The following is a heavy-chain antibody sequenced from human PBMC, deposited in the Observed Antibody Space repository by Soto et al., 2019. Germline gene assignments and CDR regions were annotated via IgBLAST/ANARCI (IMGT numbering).Heavy chain of an antibody. Sequence: QVQLQESGPGLVKPSETLSLSCTVSGGSISSYYWSWIRQPPGKGLEWIGYIHYSGSTNYNPSLKSRVTISVDTSKNQFSLKLCSVTAADTAVYYCARRWGRTFDYWGQGTLVTVSS. J-gene: IGHJ4*02. CDR3: ARRWGRTFDY. CDR1: GGSISSYY. CDR2: IHYSGST. D-gene: IGHD1-26*01. V-gene: IGHV4-59*08.